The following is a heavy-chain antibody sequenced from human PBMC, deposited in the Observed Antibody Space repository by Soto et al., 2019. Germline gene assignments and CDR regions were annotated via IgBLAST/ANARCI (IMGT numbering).Heavy chain of an antibody. D-gene: IGHD6-25*01. Sequence: ASVKVSCKASGYTFSNYGVSWVRQAPGQGLEWMAWISAYDGNANYAPRLHGRVTLSTDTSTSTAYMEVRSLTSDDTAVYYCARDDRTAGHGSYAYFDYWGQGTLVTVSS. CDR2: ISAYDGNA. CDR1: GYTFSNYG. V-gene: IGHV1-18*01. J-gene: IGHJ4*02. CDR3: ARDDRTAGHGSYAYFDY.